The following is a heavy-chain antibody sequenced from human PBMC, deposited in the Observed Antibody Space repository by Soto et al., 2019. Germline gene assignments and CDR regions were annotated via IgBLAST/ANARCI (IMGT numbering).Heavy chain of an antibody. CDR3: ARLGGEGIAATRIRAPPAVIDY. CDR1: GGSISSSSYY. D-gene: IGHD6-13*01. CDR2: IYYSGST. Sequence: SETLSLTCTVSGGSISSSSYYWGWIRQPPGKGLEWIGSIYYSGSTYYNPSLKSRVTISVDTSKNQFSLKLSSVTAADTAVYYCARLGGEGIAATRIRAPPAVIDYWGQGTLVTVSS. V-gene: IGHV4-39*01. J-gene: IGHJ4*02.